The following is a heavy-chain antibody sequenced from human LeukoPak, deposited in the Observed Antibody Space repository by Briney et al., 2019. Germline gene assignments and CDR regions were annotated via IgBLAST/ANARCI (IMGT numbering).Heavy chain of an antibody. V-gene: IGHV3-23*01. CDR3: TKDPNGDYVGAFDP. CDR1: GFTFSSFA. CDR2: ITGNHGAT. J-gene: IGHJ5*02. Sequence: GGSLRISCAASGFTFSSFAMTWVRQAPGKGLEWVSSITGNHGATYNIDSVKGRFTISRDNSQNTLYLQMNSLRAEDTAVYYCTKDPNGDYVGAFDPWGQGTLVTVSS. D-gene: IGHD4-17*01.